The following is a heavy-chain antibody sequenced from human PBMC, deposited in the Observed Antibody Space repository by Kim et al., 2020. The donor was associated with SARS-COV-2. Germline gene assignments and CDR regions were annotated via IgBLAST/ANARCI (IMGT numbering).Heavy chain of an antibody. CDR3: ARARGSSWYRFGAFDI. CDR1: GGSISSSSYY. CDR2: IYYSGST. Sequence: SETLSLTCTVSGGSISSSSYYWGWIRQPPGKGLEWIGSIYYSGSTYYNPSLKSRVTISVDTSKNQFSLKLSSVTAADTAVYYCARARGSSWYRFGAFDIWGQGTMVTVSS. V-gene: IGHV4-39*07. D-gene: IGHD6-13*01. J-gene: IGHJ3*02.